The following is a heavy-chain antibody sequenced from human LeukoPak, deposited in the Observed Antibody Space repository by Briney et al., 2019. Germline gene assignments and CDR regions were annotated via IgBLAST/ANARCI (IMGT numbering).Heavy chain of an antibody. CDR2: IYTSGST. V-gene: IGHV4-61*02. CDR3: ARDTLAYCGGDCYSASY. D-gene: IGHD2-21*02. J-gene: IGHJ4*02. CDR1: GGSISSGSYY. Sequence: PSETLSLTCTVSGGSISSGSYYWSWIRQPAGKGLEWIGRIYTSGSTNYNPSLKSRVTISVDTSKNQFSLKLSSVTAADTAVYYCARDTLAYCGGDCYSASYWGQGTLVTVSS.